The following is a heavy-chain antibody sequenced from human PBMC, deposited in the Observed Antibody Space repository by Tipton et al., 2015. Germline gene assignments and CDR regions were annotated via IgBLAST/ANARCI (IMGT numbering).Heavy chain of an antibody. V-gene: IGHV3-7*01. J-gene: IGHJ4*02. CDR3: ARDSRGSKWDYFDY. CDR1: GFTFSSYW. CDR2: IKQDGSEK. Sequence: SLRLSCAASGFTFSSYWMSWVRQAPGKGLEWVANIKQDGSEKNYVDSVEGRFTISIDNAKNSVYLYMNSLRADDTAVYYCARDSRGSKWDYFDYWGQGTLVTVSS. D-gene: IGHD1-26*01.